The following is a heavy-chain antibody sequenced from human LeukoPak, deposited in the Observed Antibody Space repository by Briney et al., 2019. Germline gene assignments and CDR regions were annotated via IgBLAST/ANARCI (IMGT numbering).Heavy chain of an antibody. J-gene: IGHJ5*02. CDR1: GGSISSGSYY. Sequence: PSETLSLTCTVSGGSISSGSYYWSWIPQPAGKGLEWVGRIYTSGSTNYNPSLKSRVTLSVDTSTNQLSLKLSSVTAAGTAVYYCARDFSLAGIAAAGTYNWFAPCGQGTLVTVSP. V-gene: IGHV4-61*02. CDR2: IYTSGST. CDR3: ARDFSLAGIAAAGTYNWFAP. D-gene: IGHD6-13*01.